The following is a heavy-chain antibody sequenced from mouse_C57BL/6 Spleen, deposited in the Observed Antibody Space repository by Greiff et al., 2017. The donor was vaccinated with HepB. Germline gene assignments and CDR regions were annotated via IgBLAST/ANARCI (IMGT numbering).Heavy chain of an antibody. D-gene: IGHD1-1*01. CDR1: GYTFTSYW. CDR2: IDPSDSYT. J-gene: IGHJ1*03. V-gene: IGHV1-69*01. Sequence: QVQLQQPGAELVMPGASVKLSCKASGYTFTSYWMHWVKQRPGQGLEWIGEIDPSDSYTNYNQKFKGKSTLTVDKSSSTVYMQLSSLTSEDSAVYYCARASTVPRYFDVWGTGTTVTVSS. CDR3: ARASTVPRYFDV.